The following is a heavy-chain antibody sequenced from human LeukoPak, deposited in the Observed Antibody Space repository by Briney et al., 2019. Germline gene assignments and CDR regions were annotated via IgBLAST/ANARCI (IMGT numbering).Heavy chain of an antibody. CDR3: ARGDTLSDLNAFDL. J-gene: IGHJ3*01. CDR1: GFTCSTYT. Sequence: PGGSLRLSCAASGFTCSTYTMNWVRQAPGKGLEWLSYITVSRSTYYSDSVQGRFTISRDNSKNSLSLQMNSLRDEDTAVYYCARGDTLSDLNAFDLWGQGTMVTVSS. V-gene: IGHV3-48*02. CDR2: ITVSRST.